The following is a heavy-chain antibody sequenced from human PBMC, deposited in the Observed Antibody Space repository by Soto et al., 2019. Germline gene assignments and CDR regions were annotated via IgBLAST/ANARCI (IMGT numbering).Heavy chain of an antibody. CDR1: GFTFNNYA. V-gene: IGHV3-23*01. CDR3: AKGRGGSGSLTPRVDF. Sequence: EVQLLESGGGLVQPGGSLRLSCAASGFTFNNYAMTWVRQAPGKGLAWVSAISGGGDTTSYADSVKGRFTVSRDGSKNTLYLQMSSLRAGDTAVYYCAKGRGGSGSLTPRVDFWCQGTLVSVSS. J-gene: IGHJ4*02. CDR2: ISGGGDTT. D-gene: IGHD3-10*01.